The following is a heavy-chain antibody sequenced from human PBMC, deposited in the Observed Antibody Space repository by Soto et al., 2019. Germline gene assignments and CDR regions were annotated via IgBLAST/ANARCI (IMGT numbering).Heavy chain of an antibody. CDR3: ARAGDFRIDS. CDR1: RGSVGSANNF. J-gene: IGHJ5*01. D-gene: IGHD3-10*01. CDR2: ISYNGRT. V-gene: IGHV4-61*01. Sequence: QVQLQESGPGLVKPSETLSLTCTVSRGSVGSANNFWTWLRQPPGKGLEWIGHISYNGRTIYNPSLTRRVTTSLDTSRNQFSLRLTSLTAADTAIYYCARAGDFRIDSWGQGTLVTVSS.